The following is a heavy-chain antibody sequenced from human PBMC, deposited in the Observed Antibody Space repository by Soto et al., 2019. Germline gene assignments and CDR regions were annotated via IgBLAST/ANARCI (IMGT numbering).Heavy chain of an antibody. CDR1: GFTFSSYG. CDR2: ISYDGSNK. D-gene: IGHD5-12*01. V-gene: IGHV3-30*18. CDR3: AKSRRVRWLHTYFDY. J-gene: IGHJ4*02. Sequence: QVQLVESGGGVVQPGRSLRLSCAASGFTFSSYGMHWVRQAPGKGLEWVAVISYDGSNKYYADSVKGRFTISRDNSKNPLYLQRNSLRAEDTAVYYCAKSRRVRWLHTYFDYWGQGTLVTVSS.